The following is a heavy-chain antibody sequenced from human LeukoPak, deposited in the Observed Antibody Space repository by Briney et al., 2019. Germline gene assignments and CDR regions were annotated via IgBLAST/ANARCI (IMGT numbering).Heavy chain of an antibody. Sequence: ASVKVSCKASGYTFTSYGISWVRLAPGQGLEWMGWISAYNGNTNYAQKLQGRVTMTTDTSTSTAYVELRSLRSDDTAVYYCARLFYGSGSRNWFDPWGQGTLVTVSS. J-gene: IGHJ5*02. CDR3: ARLFYGSGSRNWFDP. CDR2: ISAYNGNT. V-gene: IGHV1-18*01. CDR1: GYTFTSYG. D-gene: IGHD3-10*01.